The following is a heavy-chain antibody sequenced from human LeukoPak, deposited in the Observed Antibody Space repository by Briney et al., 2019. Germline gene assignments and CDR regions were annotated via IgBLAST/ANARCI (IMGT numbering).Heavy chain of an antibody. J-gene: IGHJ6*03. D-gene: IGHD3-22*01. CDR1: GGSISSYY. V-gene: IGHV4-59*08. CDR3: ARRYDSTLYYYYYMDV. CDR2: IYYSGGT. Sequence: SETLSLTCTVSGGSISSYYWSWIRQPPGKGLEWIGYIYYSGGTNYNPSLKSRVTISVDTSKNQFSLKLSSVTAADTAVYYCARRYDSTLYYYYYMDVWGKGTTVTVSS.